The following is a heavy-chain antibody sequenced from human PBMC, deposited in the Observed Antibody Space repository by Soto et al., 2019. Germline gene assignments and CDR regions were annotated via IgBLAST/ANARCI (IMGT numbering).Heavy chain of an antibody. D-gene: IGHD3-22*01. J-gene: IGHJ4*02. Sequence: PGGSLRLSCAASGFTFSSYAMSWVRQAPGKGLEWVSAISGSGGSTYYADSVRGRFTISRDNSKNTLYLQMNSLRAEDTAVYYCAKDVSVRWLLPLYFDYWGQGTLVTVSS. V-gene: IGHV3-23*01. CDR3: AKDVSVRWLLPLYFDY. CDR1: GFTFSSYA. CDR2: ISGSGGST.